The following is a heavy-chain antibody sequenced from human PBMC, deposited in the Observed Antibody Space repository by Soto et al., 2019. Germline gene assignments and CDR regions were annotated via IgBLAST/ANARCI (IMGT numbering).Heavy chain of an antibody. CDR3: AKDKGWGHLGELSLGYYYYYYMDV. D-gene: IGHD3-16*02. Sequence: GGSLRLSCAASGFTFDDYAMHWVRQAPGKGLEWVSGISWNSGSIGYADSVKGRFTISRDNAKNSLYLQMNSLRAEDTALYYCAKDKGWGHLGELSLGYYYYYYMDVWGKGTTVTVSS. CDR2: ISWNSGSI. CDR1: GFTFDDYA. J-gene: IGHJ6*03. V-gene: IGHV3-9*01.